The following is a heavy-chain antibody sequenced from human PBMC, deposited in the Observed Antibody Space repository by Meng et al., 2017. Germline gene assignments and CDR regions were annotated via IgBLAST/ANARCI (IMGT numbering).Heavy chain of an antibody. CDR1: GASISSYY. D-gene: IGHD5-24*01. V-gene: IGHV4-59*01. Sequence: SETLSLTCTVSGASISSYYWSWVRQPPGKGLEWIGSIYYSGRTCYNPSLNSRVTISVDTSKNQFSLKLNSVTAADTAVYYCARARDGYNQRPFDYWGQGTLVTVSS. J-gene: IGHJ4*02. CDR3: ARARDGYNQRPFDY. CDR2: IYYSGRT.